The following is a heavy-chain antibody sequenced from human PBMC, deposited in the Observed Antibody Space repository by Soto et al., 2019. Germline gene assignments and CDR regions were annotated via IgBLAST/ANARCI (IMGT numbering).Heavy chain of an antibody. V-gene: IGHV3-48*01. CDR1: GFTFSSYS. J-gene: IGHJ4*02. CDR2: ISSSSRTI. Sequence: EVQLVESGGGLVQPGGFLRLSCAASGFTFSSYSMNWARQSPGKGLEWISYISSSSRTIYYPDSVKGRFTISRDNAKNSLYLQMNSLRAEDTAVYYCARDKGRSPLDYWGQGTLVTVSS. D-gene: IGHD2-15*01. CDR3: ARDKGRSPLDY.